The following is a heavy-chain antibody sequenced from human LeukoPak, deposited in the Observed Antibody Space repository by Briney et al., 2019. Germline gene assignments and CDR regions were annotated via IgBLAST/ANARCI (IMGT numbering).Heavy chain of an antibody. Sequence: GESLKISCKGSGYSFTSYWIGWVRQMPGKGLEWVANVKQDGSQAYYLESVEGRFTISRDNAKTSLYLHMNNLRAEDTAVYYCSNGIYDSSYWGQGTLVTVSS. CDR3: SNGIYDSSY. D-gene: IGHD6-6*01. CDR2: VKQDGSQA. J-gene: IGHJ4*02. CDR1: GYSFTSYW. V-gene: IGHV3-7*02.